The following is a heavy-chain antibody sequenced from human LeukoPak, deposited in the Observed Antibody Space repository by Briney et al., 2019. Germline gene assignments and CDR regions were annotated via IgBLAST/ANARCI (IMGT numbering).Heavy chain of an antibody. V-gene: IGHV3-21*01. J-gene: IGHJ4*02. CDR3: ARDLKESYYFDY. CDR2: ISSSSYI. CDR1: GLTFRRYS. Sequence: GGSLGLSCAASGLTFRRYSMNWACQAPGKGLEWGSSISSSSYIYYADSVKGRFTISRDNDKNSLYLQMNSLRAEDTAVYYCARDLKESYYFDYWGQGTLVTVSS. D-gene: IGHD3-10*01.